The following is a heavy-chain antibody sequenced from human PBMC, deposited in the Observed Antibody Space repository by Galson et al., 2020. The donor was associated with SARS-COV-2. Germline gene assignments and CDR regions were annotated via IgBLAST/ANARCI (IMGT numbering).Heavy chain of an antibody. CDR1: GFTFSSYG. J-gene: IGHJ6*02. Sequence: GGSLRLSCAASGFTFSSYGMHWVRQAPGKGLEWVAVISYDGSNKYYADSVKGRFTISRDNSKNTLYLQMNSLRAEDTAVYYCAKDLEYYDSLTGYCPVNTDYYYYGMDVWGQGTTVTVSS. CDR2: ISYDGSNK. V-gene: IGHV3-30*18. CDR3: AKDLEYYDSLTGYCPVNTDYYYYGMDV. D-gene: IGHD3-9*01.